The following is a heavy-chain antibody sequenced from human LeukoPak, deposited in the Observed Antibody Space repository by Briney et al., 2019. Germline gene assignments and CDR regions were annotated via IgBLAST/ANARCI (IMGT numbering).Heavy chain of an antibody. CDR1: GFTFYNTW. Sequence: GGSLRLSCTVSGFTFYNTWMNWVRRAPGKGLEWVGRIKTRSDGGTTDYAAPINGRFTISRDDSKSTLFLQMNSLKTGDTAVYYCATGGYDFSYWGQGTQVTVSS. V-gene: IGHV3-15*07. CDR3: ATGGYDFSY. CDR2: IKTRSDGGTT. J-gene: IGHJ4*02. D-gene: IGHD5-12*01.